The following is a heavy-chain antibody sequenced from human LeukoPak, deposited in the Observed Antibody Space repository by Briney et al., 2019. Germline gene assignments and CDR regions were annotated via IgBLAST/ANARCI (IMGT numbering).Heavy chain of an antibody. CDR2: IIPIFGTA. Sequence: GASVKVSCKASGGTFSSYAISWVRQAPGQGLEWMGGIIPIFGTANYAQKFQGRVTITTDESTSTAYMELSSLRSEDTAVYYCAREPTEIAAAVSSGYFDLWGRGTLVTVSS. D-gene: IGHD6-13*01. CDR3: AREPTEIAAAVSSGYFDL. V-gene: IGHV1-69*05. CDR1: GGTFSSYA. J-gene: IGHJ2*01.